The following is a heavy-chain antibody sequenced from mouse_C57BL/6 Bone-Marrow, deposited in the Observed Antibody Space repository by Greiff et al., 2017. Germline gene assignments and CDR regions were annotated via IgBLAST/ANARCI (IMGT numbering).Heavy chain of an antibody. J-gene: IGHJ1*03. D-gene: IGHD1-1*01. CDR2: INPSNGGT. Sequence: QVQLQQPGTELVKPGASVKLSCKASGYTFPSYWMHWVQQRPGQGLEWIRNINPSNGGTNYNEKFKSQATLTVDKSSSTAYMQLSSLTSEDSAVYYCANLYYYGSSDIDVWGTGTTVTVSS. CDR3: ANLYYYGSSDIDV. CDR1: GYTFPSYW. V-gene: IGHV1-53*01.